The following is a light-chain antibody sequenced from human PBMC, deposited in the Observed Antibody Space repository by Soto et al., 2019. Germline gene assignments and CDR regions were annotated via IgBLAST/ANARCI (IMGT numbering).Light chain of an antibody. CDR1: QSISSY. V-gene: IGKV1-5*01. CDR2: DAS. J-gene: IGKJ1*01. CDR3: QQYNSYSWT. Sequence: DFQRAQAPFSLAAAVGERVTITCRASQSISSYLNWYQQKPGKAPKLLIYDASSLESGVPSRFSGSGSGTEFTLTICSLQPDDFATYYCQQYNSYSWTFGQGTKVDIK.